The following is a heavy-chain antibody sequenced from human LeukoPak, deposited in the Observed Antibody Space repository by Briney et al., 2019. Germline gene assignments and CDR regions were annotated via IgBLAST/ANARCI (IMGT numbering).Heavy chain of an antibody. V-gene: IGHV3-53*01. CDR2: IYSGNT. Sequence: GGSLRLSCTVSGSTVSSNSMSWVRQAPGKGLEWVSFIYSGNTHYSDSVKGRFTISRDNSKNTLYLQMNSLRAEDTAVYYCARHSSVAGTSGCFDSWGQGTLVTVSS. D-gene: IGHD6-19*01. CDR3: ARHSSVAGTSGCFDS. CDR1: GSTVSSNS. J-gene: IGHJ5*01.